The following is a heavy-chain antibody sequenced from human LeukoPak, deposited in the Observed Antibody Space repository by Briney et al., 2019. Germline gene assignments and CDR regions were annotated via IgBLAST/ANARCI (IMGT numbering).Heavy chain of an antibody. Sequence: RGESLKVSCKGSGYSFTSYWIGWVRQMPGKGLEWMGIIYPGDSDTRYSPSFQGQVTISADKSISTAYLQWSSLKASDTAMYYCARGYCSGGSCYDYWGQGTLVTVSS. J-gene: IGHJ4*02. D-gene: IGHD2-15*01. CDR1: GYSFTSYW. CDR2: IYPGDSDT. V-gene: IGHV5-51*01. CDR3: ARGYCSGGSCYDY.